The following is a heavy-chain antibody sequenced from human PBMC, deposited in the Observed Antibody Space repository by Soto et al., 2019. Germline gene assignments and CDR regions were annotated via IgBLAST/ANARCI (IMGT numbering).Heavy chain of an antibody. V-gene: IGHV3-30-3*01. D-gene: IGHD2-8*01. CDR1: GFTFSSYA. CDR2: ISYDGSNK. J-gene: IGHJ6*01. CDR3: ARDPMVEPRFGDV. Sequence: QVQLVESGGGVVQPGRSLRLSCAASGFTFSSYAMHWVRQAPGKGLEWVAVISYDGSNKYYADSVKGRFTISRDNSKNTLYLQMNSLRAEDTAVYYCARDPMVEPRFGDVW.